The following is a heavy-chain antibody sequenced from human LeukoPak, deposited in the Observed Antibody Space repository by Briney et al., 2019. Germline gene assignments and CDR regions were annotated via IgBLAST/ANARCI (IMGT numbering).Heavy chain of an antibody. V-gene: IGHV1-69*04. J-gene: IGHJ4*02. D-gene: IGHD4-11*01. CDR3: TFWGTTVTTVDY. CDR2: IIPILGIA. CDR1: GGTFSSYA. Sequence: ASVKVSCKASGGTFSSYAISWVRQAPGQGLEWMGRIIPILGIANYAQKFQGRVTITADESTSTAYMELSSLRSEDTAVYYCTFWGTTVTTVDYWGQGTLVTVSS.